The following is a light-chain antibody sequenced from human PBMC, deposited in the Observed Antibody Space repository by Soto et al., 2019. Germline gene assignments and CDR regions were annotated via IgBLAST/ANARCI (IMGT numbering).Light chain of an antibody. V-gene: IGLV1-40*01. CDR3: QSYDSSLSVYV. CDR1: SSNIGAGYD. J-gene: IGLJ1*01. Sequence: QSVRTQPPSVSGAPGHRVTSSCTGSSSNIGAGYDVHWYQQLPGTAPKLLIYGNSNRPSGVPDRFSGSKSGTSASLAITGLQAEDEADYYCQSYDSSLSVYVFGTATKLTVL. CDR2: GNS.